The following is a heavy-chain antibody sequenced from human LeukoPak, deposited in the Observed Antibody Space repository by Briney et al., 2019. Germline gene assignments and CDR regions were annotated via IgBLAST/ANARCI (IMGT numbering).Heavy chain of an antibody. CDR2: ISSSGSTI. D-gene: IGHD3-10*01. V-gene: IGHV3-48*03. Sequence: GGSLRLSCAASGFTFDDYGMNWVRQAPGKGLEWVSYISSSGSTIYYTDSVKGRFTISRDNARNSLDLQMNSLRAEDTAVYYCARGPMLRGVIIRRSKSGYFDYWGQGTLVTVSS. CDR3: ARGPMLRGVIIRRSKSGYFDY. CDR1: GFTFDDYG. J-gene: IGHJ4*02.